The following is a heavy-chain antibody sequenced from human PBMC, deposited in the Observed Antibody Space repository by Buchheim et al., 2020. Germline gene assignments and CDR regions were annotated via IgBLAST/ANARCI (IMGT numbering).Heavy chain of an antibody. CDR3: ARGSRRRGYSYGTTGGAFDI. V-gene: IGHV4-34*01. CDR2: INHSGST. CDR1: GGSFSGYY. D-gene: IGHD5-18*01. J-gene: IGHJ3*02. Sequence: QVQLQESGPGLLKPSETLSLTCAVYGGSFSGYYWSWIRQPPGKGLEWIGEINHSGSTNYNPSLKSRVTISVDTSKNQFSLKLSSVTAADTAVYYCARGSRRRGYSYGTTGGAFDIWGQGT.